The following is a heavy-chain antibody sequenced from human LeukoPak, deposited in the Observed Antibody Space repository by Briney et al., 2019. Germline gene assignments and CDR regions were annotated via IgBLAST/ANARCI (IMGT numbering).Heavy chain of an antibody. D-gene: IGHD5-24*01. V-gene: IGHV4-59*01. CDR2: IYYSGST. J-gene: IGHJ5*02. Sequence: PSETLSLTCTVSGGSISSYYWSWIRQPPGKGLEWIGYIYYSGSTNYNPSLKSRVTISVDTFKNQFSLKLSSVTAADTAVYYCAREQRESWFDPWGQGTLVTVSS. CDR3: AREQRESWFDP. CDR1: GGSISSYY.